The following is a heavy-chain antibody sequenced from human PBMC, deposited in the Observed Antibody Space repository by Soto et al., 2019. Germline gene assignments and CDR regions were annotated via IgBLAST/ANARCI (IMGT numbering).Heavy chain of an antibody. CDR3: ASPYYYDSSGYYETGWYYYYGMDV. Sequence: SVKVSCKASGGTFSSYAISWVRQAPGQGLEWMGGIIPIFGTANYAQKFQGRVTITADESTSTAYMELSSLRSEDTAVYYCASPYYYDSSGYYETGWYYYYGMDVWGQGTTVTVSS. CDR1: GGTFSSYA. V-gene: IGHV1-69*13. CDR2: IIPIFGTA. J-gene: IGHJ6*02. D-gene: IGHD3-22*01.